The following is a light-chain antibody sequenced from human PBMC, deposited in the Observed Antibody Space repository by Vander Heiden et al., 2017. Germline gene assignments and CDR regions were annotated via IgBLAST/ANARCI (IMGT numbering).Light chain of an antibody. CDR2: RKN. J-gene: IGLJ2*01. CDR3: AAWDDSLSAQVL. V-gene: IGLV1-47*01. Sequence: QSVLTQPPSASGTPGQRVTISCSGSSSNIGSNYVYWYQQLPGTAAKLLIYRKNQRPSGVPDRFSGSKSGTSASLAISGLRSEDEADYYCAAWDDSLSAQVLIGGGTKLKVL. CDR1: SSNIGSNY.